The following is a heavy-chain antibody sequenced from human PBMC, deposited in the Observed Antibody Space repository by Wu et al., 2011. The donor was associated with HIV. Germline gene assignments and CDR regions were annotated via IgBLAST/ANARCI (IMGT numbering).Heavy chain of an antibody. CDR2: ITVYNGNT. Sequence: LVRVWGEVKKPGASVKVSCKASGYTFTSYGITWVRQAPGQGLEWMGWITVYNGNTNYAQRLQGRATMTTDTSTSTAYMELRSLRSDDTAVYYCALSTYYDILTNYYGAFDIWGQGTMVTVSS. V-gene: IGHV1-18*04. J-gene: IGHJ3*02. D-gene: IGHD3-9*01. CDR3: ALSTYYDILTNYYGAFDI. CDR1: GYTFTSYG.